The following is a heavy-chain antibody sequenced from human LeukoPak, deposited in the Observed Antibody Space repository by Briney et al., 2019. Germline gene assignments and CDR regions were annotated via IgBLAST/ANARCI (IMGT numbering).Heavy chain of an antibody. D-gene: IGHD5-12*01. CDR3: ARAVRGYSGSKYYFDY. J-gene: IGHJ4*02. Sequence: SETLSLTCAVYGGSFSGYYWSWIRQPPGKGLEWIGEINHSGSTNYNPSIKSRVTISVDTSKNQFSLKLSSVTAADTAVYYCARAVRGYSGSKYYFDYWGQGTLVTVSS. CDR2: INHSGST. V-gene: IGHV4-34*01. CDR1: GGSFSGYY.